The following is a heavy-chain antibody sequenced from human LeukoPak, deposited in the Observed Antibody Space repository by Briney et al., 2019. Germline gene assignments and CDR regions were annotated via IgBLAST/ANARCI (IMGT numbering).Heavy chain of an antibody. J-gene: IGHJ4*02. CDR3: ARAGPRRDGYNFGC. D-gene: IGHD5-24*01. V-gene: IGHV4-59*01. CDR2: VYDGGST. CDR1: GGSISSYS. Sequence: SEALSLTCTVSGGSISSYSWSWIRQPPGKGLEWIGLVYDGGSTYYNPSLKSRVTISLDTSKNQVSLNLNSVTSPDTAVYYCARAGPRRDGYNFGCWGQGTLVTVSS.